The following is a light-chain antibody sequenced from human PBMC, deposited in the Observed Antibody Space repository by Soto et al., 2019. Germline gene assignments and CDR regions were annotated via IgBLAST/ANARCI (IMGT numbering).Light chain of an antibody. CDR1: QSISSY. CDR2: AAS. V-gene: IGKV1-39*01. Sequence: DIHMTQSPSSLAASVGDRVTITCRASQSISSYLNWYQQKPGKAPKLLIYAASSLQSGVPSRFSGSGSGTDFTLTISSLQPEDFATYYCQQSYSTPLTVGGGTKVDIK. J-gene: IGKJ4*01. CDR3: QQSYSTPLT.